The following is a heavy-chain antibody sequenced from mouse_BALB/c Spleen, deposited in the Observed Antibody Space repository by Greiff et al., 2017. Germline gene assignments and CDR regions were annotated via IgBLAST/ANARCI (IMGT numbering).Heavy chain of an antibody. V-gene: IGHV1S29*02. Sequence: VQLQQSGPELVKPGASVKISCKASGYTFTDYNMHWVKQSLGKSLEWIGYIYPYNGGTGYNQKFKSKATLTVDNSSSTAYMELRSLTSEDSAVYYCAGGTSFAYWGQGTLVTVSA. CDR3: AGGTSFAY. J-gene: IGHJ3*01. CDR1: GYTFTDYN. CDR2: IYPYNGGT.